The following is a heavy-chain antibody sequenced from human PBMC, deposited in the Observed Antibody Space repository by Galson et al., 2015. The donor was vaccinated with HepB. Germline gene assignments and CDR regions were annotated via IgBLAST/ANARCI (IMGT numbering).Heavy chain of an antibody. CDR3: ARDKLVRGYDFWSGHHDTFDI. D-gene: IGHD3-3*01. Sequence: SETLSLTCTVSGGSISSYYWSWIRQPPGKGLEWIGYIYYSGSTNYNPSLKSRVTISVDTSKNQFSLKLSSVTAADTAVYYCARDKLVRGYDFWSGHHDTFDIWGQGTMVTVSS. J-gene: IGHJ3*02. CDR1: GGSISSYY. CDR2: IYYSGST. V-gene: IGHV4-59*01.